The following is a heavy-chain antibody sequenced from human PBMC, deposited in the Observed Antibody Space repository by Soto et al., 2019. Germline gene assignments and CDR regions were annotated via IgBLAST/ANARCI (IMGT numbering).Heavy chain of an antibody. D-gene: IGHD3-3*01. CDR1: GYTFTSYD. CDR3: ARRITIFGVVIIRVDWFDP. Sequence: QVQLVQSGAEVKKPGASVKVSCKASGYTFTSYDINWVRQATGQGLEWMGWMNPNSGNTGYAQKFQGRVTMTRNTSICTAYMELSSLRSEDTAVYYCARRITIFGVVIIRVDWFDPWGQGTLVTVSS. CDR2: MNPNSGNT. V-gene: IGHV1-8*01. J-gene: IGHJ5*02.